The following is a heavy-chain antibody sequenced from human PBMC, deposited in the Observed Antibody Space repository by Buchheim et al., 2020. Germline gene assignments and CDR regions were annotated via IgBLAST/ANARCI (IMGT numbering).Heavy chain of an antibody. CDR1: GGSISSSSYY. J-gene: IGHJ5*02. Sequence: QLQLQESGPGLVKPSETLSLTCTVSGGSISSSSYYWGWIRQPPGKGLEWIGSIYYSGSTYYNPSLKSRVTISVDTSKNQFSLKLSSVTAADTAVYYCARHVVGRAERLDRPGVWFDPWGQGTL. CDR3: ARHVVGRAERLDRPGVWFDP. D-gene: IGHD1-1*01. CDR2: IYYSGST. V-gene: IGHV4-39*01.